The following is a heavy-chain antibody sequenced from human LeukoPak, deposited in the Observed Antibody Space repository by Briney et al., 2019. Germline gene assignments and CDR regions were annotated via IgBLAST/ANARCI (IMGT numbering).Heavy chain of an antibody. V-gene: IGHV5-51*01. CDR3: ARLCQLLAQGEVYFDY. J-gene: IGHJ4*02. D-gene: IGHD2-2*01. Sequence: GESLKISCKGSGYSFTSYWIGWARQTPGKGVEGMGIIYPGDSDTRYSPSFQGQVTISADKSISTAYLQWSSLKTSGPAMEYCARLCQLLAQGEVYFDYWGQGTLVTVSS. CDR1: GYSFTSYW. CDR2: IYPGDSDT.